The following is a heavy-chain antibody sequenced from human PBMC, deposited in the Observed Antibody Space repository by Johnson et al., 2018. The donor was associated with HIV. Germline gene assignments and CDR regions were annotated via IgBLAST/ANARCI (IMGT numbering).Heavy chain of an antibody. J-gene: IGHJ3*02. Sequence: QVQLVESGGGVVQPGGSLRLSCAASGFTFSSYGMHWVRQAPGKGLEWVAFIRYDGSNKYYADSVKGRFTISRDNSKNTLYLQMNSLRAEDTAGYYCAKGIYDFWGGYLLDAFDIWGQGTMVTVSS. CDR1: GFTFSSYG. D-gene: IGHD3-3*01. V-gene: IGHV3-30*02. CDR3: AKGIYDFWGGYLLDAFDI. CDR2: IRYDGSNK.